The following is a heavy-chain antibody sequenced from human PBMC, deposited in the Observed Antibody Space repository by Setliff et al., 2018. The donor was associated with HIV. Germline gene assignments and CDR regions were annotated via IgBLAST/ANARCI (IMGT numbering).Heavy chain of an antibody. V-gene: IGHV4-59*08. D-gene: IGHD7-27*01. CDR3: ARHHQTGFYYYYMDI. CDR2: IYYNGST. J-gene: IGHJ6*03. Sequence: SETLSLTCTASGGSISGYYWNWIRQPPGKRLEWIGYIYYNGSTNYNPSLKSRVTISVDTSKNQFSLRLSSVTAADTAVYHCARHHQTGFYYYYMDIWGKGTTVTVSS. CDR1: GGSISGYY.